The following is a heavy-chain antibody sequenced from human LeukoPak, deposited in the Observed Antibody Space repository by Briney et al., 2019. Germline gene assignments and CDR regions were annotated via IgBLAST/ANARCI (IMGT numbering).Heavy chain of an antibody. V-gene: IGHV3-33*01. J-gene: IGHJ4*02. CDR2: IWYDGTNK. CDR1: GVSFSSHG. Sequence: PGRSLRLSCAAYGVSFSSHGMHWVRQAPGKGLEWVAVIWYDGTNKYHADSVKGRFTISRDNAKKSLYLQMNSLRADDTAVYYCTRDEDEELVRDYWGQGTLVTVSS. D-gene: IGHD6-13*01. CDR3: TRDEDEELVRDY.